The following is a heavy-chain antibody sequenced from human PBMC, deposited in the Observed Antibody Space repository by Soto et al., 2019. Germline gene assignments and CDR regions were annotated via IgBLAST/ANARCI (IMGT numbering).Heavy chain of an antibody. V-gene: IGHV6-1*01. Sequence: SQTLSLTCAISGDSVSSNSAAWNWIRQSPSRGLEWLGRTYYRSKWYNDYAVSVKSRITINPDTSKDQFSLQLNSVTPEDTAVHYFARGLAGPRPGHFDCCGQGPLVIVSS. CDR2: TYYRSKWYN. CDR3: ARGLAGPRPGHFDC. CDR1: GDSVSSNSAA. J-gene: IGHJ4*02. D-gene: IGHD3-10*01.